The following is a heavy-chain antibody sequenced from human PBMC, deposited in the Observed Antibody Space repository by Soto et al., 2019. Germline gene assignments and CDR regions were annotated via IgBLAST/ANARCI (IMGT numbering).Heavy chain of an antibody. D-gene: IGHD3-10*01. Sequence: GSLRLSCAASGFTFSSYWMSWVRQAPGKGLEWVADIKQDGSEKYYVDSVKGRFTISRDNAKNSLYLQMNSLRAEDTAVYYCARARFKWFGEPTYYFDYWGQGTLVTVSS. CDR3: ARARFKWFGEPTYYFDY. V-gene: IGHV3-7*05. CDR2: IKQDGSEK. J-gene: IGHJ4*02. CDR1: GFTFSSYW.